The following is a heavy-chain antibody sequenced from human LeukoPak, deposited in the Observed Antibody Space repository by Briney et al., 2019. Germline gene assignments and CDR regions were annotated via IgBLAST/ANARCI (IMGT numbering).Heavy chain of an antibody. Sequence: AGGSLRLSCAASGFTFSSYGMHWVRQAPGKGLEWVAVISYDGSNKYYADSVKGRFTISRDNSKNTLYLQMNSLRAEDTAVYYCAKDQVGSIAVARYEYFDYWGQGTLVTVSS. CDR1: GFTFSSYG. CDR3: AKDQVGSIAVARYEYFDY. V-gene: IGHV3-30*18. J-gene: IGHJ4*02. CDR2: ISYDGSNK. D-gene: IGHD6-19*01.